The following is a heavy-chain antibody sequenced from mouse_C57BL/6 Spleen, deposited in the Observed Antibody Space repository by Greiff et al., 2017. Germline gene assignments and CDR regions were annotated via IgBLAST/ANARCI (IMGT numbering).Heavy chain of an antibody. CDR2: IYPGDGGT. Sequence: VQLQQSGPELVKPGASVKISCKASGYAFSSSWMNWVKQRPGKGLEWIGLIYPGDGGTNYNGKFKGKATLTADKSSSTAYRHLSSLTSEDSAVYFWARGAFEFLAYWGQGTLVTVSA. CDR3: ARGAFEFLAY. CDR1: GYAFSSSW. J-gene: IGHJ3*01. V-gene: IGHV1-82*01.